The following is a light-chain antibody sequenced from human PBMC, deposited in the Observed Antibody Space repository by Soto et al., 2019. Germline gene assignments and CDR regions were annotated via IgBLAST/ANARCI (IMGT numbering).Light chain of an antibody. CDR2: GAS. Sequence: EVVMTQSPATLSVSPGERATLSCGASQSVRSYLAWYQQKPGQAPRLLIHGASTRAPGIPARFSGSGSGTDFTLTISSLQSEDFAVYYCQQYGSSPQITFGQGTRLEIK. V-gene: IGKV3-15*01. CDR3: QQYGSSPQIT. CDR1: QSVRSY. J-gene: IGKJ5*01.